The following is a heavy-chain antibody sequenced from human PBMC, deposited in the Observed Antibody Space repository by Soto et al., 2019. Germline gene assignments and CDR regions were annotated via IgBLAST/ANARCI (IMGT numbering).Heavy chain of an antibody. J-gene: IGHJ6*02. CDR2: INPNSGGT. CDR3: VRDEKVV. Sequence: GASVNVSCKASGYTFTGYYIHWVRQAPGQGLEWMGWINPNSGGTNCAQKFQGRVFMTRDTSISTDYIELSRLTSDDPAVCYCVRDEKVVWGQGTKVTVSS. CDR1: GYTFTGYY. V-gene: IGHV1-2*02.